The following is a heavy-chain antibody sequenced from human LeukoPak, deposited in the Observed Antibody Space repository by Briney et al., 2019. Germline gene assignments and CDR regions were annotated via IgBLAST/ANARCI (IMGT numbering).Heavy chain of an antibody. V-gene: IGHV3-21*01. Sequence: RGSLRLSCAASGFTFSSYSMNWVRQAPGKGLEWVSSISSSSSYIYYADSVKGRFTISRDNAKNSLYLQMNSLRAEDTAVYYCARETSSFWSAPWRAFDIWSQGTMVTVSS. D-gene: IGHD3-3*01. J-gene: IGHJ3*02. CDR1: GFTFSSYS. CDR2: ISSSSSYI. CDR3: ARETSSFWSAPWRAFDI.